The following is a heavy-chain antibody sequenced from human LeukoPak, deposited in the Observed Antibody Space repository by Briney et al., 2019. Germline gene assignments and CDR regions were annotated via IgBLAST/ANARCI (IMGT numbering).Heavy chain of an antibody. J-gene: IGHJ6*02. D-gene: IGHD1-1*01. CDR2: ISYDGSNK. CDR3: ARDQAWNRPYHYYGMDV. CDR1: GFTFSSYA. Sequence: GRSLRLSCAASGFTFSSYAMHWVRQAPGKGLEWVAVISYDGSNKYYADSVKGRFTISRDNSKNTLYLQMNSLRAEDTAVYYCARDQAWNRPYHYYGMDVWGQGTTVTVSS. V-gene: IGHV3-30-3*01.